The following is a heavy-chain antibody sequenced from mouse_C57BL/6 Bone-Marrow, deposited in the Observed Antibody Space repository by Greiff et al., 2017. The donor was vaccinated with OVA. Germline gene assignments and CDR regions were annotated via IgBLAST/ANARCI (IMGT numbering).Heavy chain of an antibody. D-gene: IGHD1-1*01. CDR2: INPNNGGT. CDR3: ARNYGSSYGLFDY. Sequence: EVQLQQSGPELVKPGASVKISCKASGYTFTDYYMNWVKQSHGKSLEWIGDINPNNGGTSYNQKFKGKATLTVDKSSSTAYMELRSLTSEDSAVYYCARNYGSSYGLFDYWGQGTTLTVSS. CDR1: GYTFTDYY. V-gene: IGHV1-26*01. J-gene: IGHJ2*01.